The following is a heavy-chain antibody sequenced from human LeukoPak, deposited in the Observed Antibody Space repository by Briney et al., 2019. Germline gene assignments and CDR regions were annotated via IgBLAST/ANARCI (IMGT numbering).Heavy chain of an antibody. D-gene: IGHD5-24*01. CDR3: ADGRDLDY. Sequence: PGGSLRLSCAASGFTFSNYAMSWVRQAPGQGLEWVSTIDGIGDSTYYADSVKGRFAIYRDNSKNTLYLQMHTQRAEDTAVYYCADGRDLDYWGQGTPVTVSS. V-gene: IGHV3-23*01. J-gene: IGHJ4*02. CDR2: IDGIGDST. CDR1: GFTFSNYA.